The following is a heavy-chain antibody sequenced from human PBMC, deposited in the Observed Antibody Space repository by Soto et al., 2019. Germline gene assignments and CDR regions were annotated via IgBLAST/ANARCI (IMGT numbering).Heavy chain of an antibody. J-gene: IGHJ4*02. D-gene: IGHD6-13*01. V-gene: IGHV4-34*01. CDR3: ARGQQLAL. CDR2: INHSGST. Sequence: QVQLQQWGAGLLKPSETLSLTCAVYGGSFSGYYWSWIRQPPGKGLERIGEINHSGSTNYNPSLKSRVTISVDTSKNQFSLKLSSVTAADTAVYYCARGQQLALWGQGTLVTVSS. CDR1: GGSFSGYY.